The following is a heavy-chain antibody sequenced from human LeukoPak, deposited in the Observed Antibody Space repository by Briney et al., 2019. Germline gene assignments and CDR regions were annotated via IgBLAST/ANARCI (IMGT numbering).Heavy chain of an antibody. V-gene: IGHV3-23*01. CDR1: GFTFSSYW. Sequence: GGSLRLSCAASGFTFSSYWMSWVRQAPGKGLEWVSAISGSGGSTYYADSVKGRFTISRDNSKNTLYLQMNSLRAEDTAVYYCAKGVWFGELKAYYYGMDVWGQGTTVTVSS. CDR3: AKGVWFGELKAYYYGMDV. D-gene: IGHD3-10*01. CDR2: ISGSGGST. J-gene: IGHJ6*02.